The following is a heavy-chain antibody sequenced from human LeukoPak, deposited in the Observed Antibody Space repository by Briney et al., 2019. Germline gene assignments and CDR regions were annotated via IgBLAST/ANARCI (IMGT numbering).Heavy chain of an antibody. D-gene: IGHD3-10*01. CDR3: ARGLLLWFGELFHFDY. CDR1: GFTSSSYS. CDR2: ISSSSSYI. J-gene: IGHJ4*02. V-gene: IGHV3-21*01. Sequence: GGSLRLSCAASGFTSSSYSMNWVRQAPGKGLEWVSSISSSSSYIYYADSVKGRFTISRDNAKNSLYLQMNSLRAEDTAVYYCARGLLLWFGELFHFDYWGQGTLVTVSS.